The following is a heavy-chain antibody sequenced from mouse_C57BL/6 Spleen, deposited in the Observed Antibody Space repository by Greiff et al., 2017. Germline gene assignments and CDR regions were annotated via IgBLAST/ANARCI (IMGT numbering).Heavy chain of an antibody. CDR2: ISSGGSYT. CDR3: ARQRGYDPYFDY. CDR1: GFTFSSYG. V-gene: IGHV5-6*01. J-gene: IGHJ2*01. Sequence: DVQLVESGGDLVKPGGSLKLSCAASGFTFSSYGMSWVRQTPDKRLEWVATISSGGSYTYYPDSVKGRFTISRDNAKNTLYLQMSSLKSEDTAMYYCARQRGYDPYFDYWGQGTTLTVSS. D-gene: IGHD2-10*02.